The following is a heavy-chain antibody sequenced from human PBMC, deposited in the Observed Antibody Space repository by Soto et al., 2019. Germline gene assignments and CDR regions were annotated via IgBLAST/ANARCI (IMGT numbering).Heavy chain of an antibody. CDR3: AKNGGSSYVLDY. V-gene: IGHV3-30*18. CDR1: GFTFSSYC. J-gene: IGHJ4*02. D-gene: IGHD6-13*01. Sequence: PGGSLRLSCAASGFTFSSYCMHWVRQAPGKGLGWVAVISYDGSNKYYADSVKGRFTISRDNYKNTLYLQMNSLRAEYTAVYYCAKNGGSSYVLDYWGQGTLVTVSS. CDR2: ISYDGSNK.